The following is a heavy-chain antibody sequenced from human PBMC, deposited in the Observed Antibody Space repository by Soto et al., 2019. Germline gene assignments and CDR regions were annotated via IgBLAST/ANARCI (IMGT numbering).Heavy chain of an antibody. V-gene: IGHV3-23*01. J-gene: IGHJ4*02. CDR2: TTVTGDDT. CDR3: AKDKYCGGGSCYGCDY. Sequence: EVQVLESGGGLVQPGGSLRLSCAASGFTFSNYVMTWVRQAPGKGLEWVSTTTVTGDDTYYADSVKGRFTISRDNSKNTLYLQMNSLRADDTAVYYCAKDKYCGGGSCYGCDYWGQGTLVTVSS. D-gene: IGHD2-15*01. CDR1: GFTFSNYV.